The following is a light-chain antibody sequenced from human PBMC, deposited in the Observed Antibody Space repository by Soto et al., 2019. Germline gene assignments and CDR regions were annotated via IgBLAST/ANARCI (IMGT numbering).Light chain of an antibody. Sequence: EIVLTQSASTLSLSPGERATLSCRASQSVSSYLAWYQQKHGQAPRLLIYDASNRATGIPARFSGSGSGTDFTLTISSLEPEDFAVYYCQQRSNWPSITFGQGTRLEIK. CDR3: QQRSNWPSIT. CDR2: DAS. V-gene: IGKV3-11*01. CDR1: QSVSSY. J-gene: IGKJ5*01.